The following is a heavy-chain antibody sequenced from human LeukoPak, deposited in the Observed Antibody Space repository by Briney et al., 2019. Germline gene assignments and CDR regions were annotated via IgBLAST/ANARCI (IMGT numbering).Heavy chain of an antibody. D-gene: IGHD6-19*01. CDR2: IGGSGGST. CDR3: AKHSSGWPLTVDY. CDR1: GFTFSSYA. Sequence: GGSLRLSCAASGFTFSSYAMSWVRQAPGKGLEGGSDIGGSGGSTYYADSVKGRFTISRDNSKNTLYLQMNSLRAEDTAVYYCAKHSSGWPLTVDYWGQGTLVTVSS. V-gene: IGHV3-23*01. J-gene: IGHJ4*02.